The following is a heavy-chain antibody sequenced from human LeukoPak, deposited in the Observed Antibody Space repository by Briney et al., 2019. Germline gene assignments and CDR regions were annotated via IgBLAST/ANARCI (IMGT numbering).Heavy chain of an antibody. CDR1: GGSFSGYY. D-gene: IGHD6-13*01. CDR2: INHSGST. CDR3: ARRSSSWFYYYMDV. V-gene: IGHV4-34*01. Sequence: PSETLSLTCAVYGGSFSGYYWSWIRQPPGKGLEWIGEINHSGSTNYNPSLKSRVTISVDTSKNQFSLKLSSVTAADTAVYYCARRSSSWFYYYMDVWGKGTTVTVSS. J-gene: IGHJ6*03.